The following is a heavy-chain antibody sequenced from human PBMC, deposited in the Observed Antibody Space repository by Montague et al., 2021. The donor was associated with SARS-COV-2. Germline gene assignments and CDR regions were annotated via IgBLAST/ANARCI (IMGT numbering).Heavy chain of an antibody. D-gene: IGHD3-10*01. J-gene: IGHJ4*02. CDR2: VYQSGRT. CDR1: GDSIMTTNW. V-gene: IGHV4-4*02. Sequence: SETLSLTCAVSGDSIMTTNWWSWVRQPPGKGLEWIGEVYQSGRTNYSPSLKSRVTMSVDKSKNQFSLELHSVTAADTALYYCMRAGGFDNRPPVWGQGALVIVSS. CDR3: MRAGGFDNRPPV.